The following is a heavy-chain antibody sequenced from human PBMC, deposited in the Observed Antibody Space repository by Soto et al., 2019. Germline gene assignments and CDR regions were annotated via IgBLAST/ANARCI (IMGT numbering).Heavy chain of an antibody. D-gene: IGHD3-10*01. Sequence: QVQLQQWGAGLLKPSETLSLTCAVYGGSFSGYQWSWIRQTPGKGLEWIGEINDSGNINYNPSLTSRVTILVDTAKKQISLKLSYATAADSLVYYCARGLILWFGELSRRGGYYFYMDVWGKGTTVTVSS. CDR1: GGSFSGYQ. CDR2: INDSGNI. CDR3: ARGLILWFGELSRRGGYYFYMDV. V-gene: IGHV4-34*01. J-gene: IGHJ6*03.